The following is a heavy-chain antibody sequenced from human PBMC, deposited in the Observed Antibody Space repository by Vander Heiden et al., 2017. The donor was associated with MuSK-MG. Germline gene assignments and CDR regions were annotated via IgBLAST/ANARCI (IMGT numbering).Heavy chain of an antibody. J-gene: IGHJ1*01. V-gene: IGHV4-59*01. CDR3: ARVGDRGVAWDQYFQH. Sequence: QVQLQESGPGLVKPSETLSLTCTVSGGSISSYYWSWIRQPPGKGLEWIGYIYYSGSTNYNPSLKSRVTISVDTSKNQCSLKLSSVTAADTAVYYCARVGDRGVAWDQYFQHWGQGTLVTVSS. D-gene: IGHD2-21*02. CDR2: IYYSGST. CDR1: GGSISSYY.